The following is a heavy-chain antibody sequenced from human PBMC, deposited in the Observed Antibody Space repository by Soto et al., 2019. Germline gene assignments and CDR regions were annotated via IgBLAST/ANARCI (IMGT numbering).Heavy chain of an antibody. CDR2: ISGSGGNT. CDR3: AKRLNTVTTVFDC. V-gene: IGHV3-23*01. D-gene: IGHD4-17*01. J-gene: IGHJ4*02. Sequence: GSLRLSCAASGLTSSTYAMSWVRQAPGKGLEWVSGISGSGGNTYYADSVKGRFTISRDNSKNMLYLQMNSLRAEDTAVYYCAKRLNTVTTVFDCWGQGTLVTVSS. CDR1: GLTSSTYA.